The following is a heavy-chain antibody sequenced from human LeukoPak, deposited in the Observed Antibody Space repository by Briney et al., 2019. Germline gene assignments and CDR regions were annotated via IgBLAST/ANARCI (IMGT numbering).Heavy chain of an antibody. J-gene: IGHJ4*02. V-gene: IGHV3-15*01. CDR3: TTGLEYQLLYVY. CDR1: GFTFSNAW. Sequence: GGSLRLSCAASGFTFSNAWMSWVRQAPGKGLEWVGRIKSKTDGGTTDYAAPVKGRFTISRDDSKTTLYLQMNSLKTEDTAVYYCTTGLEYQLLYVYWGQGTLVTVSS. D-gene: IGHD2-2*02. CDR2: IKSKTDGGTT.